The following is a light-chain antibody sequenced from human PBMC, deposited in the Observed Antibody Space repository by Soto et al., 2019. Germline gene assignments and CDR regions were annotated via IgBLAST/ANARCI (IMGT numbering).Light chain of an antibody. J-gene: IGLJ2*01. V-gene: IGLV2-14*01. CDR3: SSYTSSSTLI. Sequence: QSALTQPASVSGSPGQSITISCTGTSSDVGGYNFVSWYQQNPGKAPKLMIYEVSHRPSGVSDRFSGSKSGNTASLTISGLQAEDEGDYYCSSYTSSSTLIFGGGTKVTVL. CDR1: SSDVGGYNF. CDR2: EVS.